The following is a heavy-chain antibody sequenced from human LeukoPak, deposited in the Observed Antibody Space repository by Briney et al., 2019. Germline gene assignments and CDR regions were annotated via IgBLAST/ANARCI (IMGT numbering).Heavy chain of an antibody. Sequence: SVKVSCKASGGTFSCYAISWVRQAPGQGLEWMGGIIPIFGTANYAQKFQGRVTITADKSTSTAYMELSSLRSEDTAVYYCARGPRGYYYYGMGVWGKGTTVTVSS. J-gene: IGHJ6*04. CDR3: ARGPRGYYYYGMGV. D-gene: IGHD3-10*01. V-gene: IGHV1-69*06. CDR1: GGTFSCYA. CDR2: IIPIFGTA.